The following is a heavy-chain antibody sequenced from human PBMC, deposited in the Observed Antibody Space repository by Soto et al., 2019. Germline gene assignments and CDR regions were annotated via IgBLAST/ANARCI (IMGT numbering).Heavy chain of an antibody. CDR3: AKDYCSGGSCYSGIDY. J-gene: IGHJ4*02. CDR2: ISWNSGSI. CDR1: GFTFDDYA. Sequence: GGSLRLSCAASGFTFDDYAMHWVRQAPGKGLEWVSGISWNSGSIGYADSVKGRFTISRDNAKNSLYLQMNSLRAEDTALYYCAKDYCSGGSCYSGIDYWGQGTLVTVSS. D-gene: IGHD2-15*01. V-gene: IGHV3-9*01.